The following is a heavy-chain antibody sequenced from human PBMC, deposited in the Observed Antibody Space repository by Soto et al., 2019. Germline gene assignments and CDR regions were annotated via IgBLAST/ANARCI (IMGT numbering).Heavy chain of an antibody. CDR3: AKDLDYSNYETNSFDY. CDR2: ISGSGGST. J-gene: IGHJ4*02. CDR1: GFTFDSYA. V-gene: IGHV3-23*01. Sequence: PGGSLRLSCAASGFTFDSYAMSWVRHAPGKGLEWVSAISGSGGSTYYADSVKGRFTISRDNSKNTLYLQMNSLRAEDTAVYYCAKDLDYSNYETNSFDYWGQGTLVTVSS. D-gene: IGHD4-4*01.